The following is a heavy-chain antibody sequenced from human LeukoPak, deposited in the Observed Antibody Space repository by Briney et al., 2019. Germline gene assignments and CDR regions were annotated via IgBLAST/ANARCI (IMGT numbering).Heavy chain of an antibody. CDR3: ARRSYSSPFDY. Sequence: SETLSLTCTVSGGSISSYYWSWIRQPPGKGLEWIGDILYSGSTDYNSSLKSRVTISVHTSRNQFSLKLSSVSAADTAVYYYARRSYSSPFDYWGQGTLVTVSS. V-gene: IGHV4-59*08. CDR1: GGSISSYY. J-gene: IGHJ4*02. CDR2: ILYSGST. D-gene: IGHD6-19*01.